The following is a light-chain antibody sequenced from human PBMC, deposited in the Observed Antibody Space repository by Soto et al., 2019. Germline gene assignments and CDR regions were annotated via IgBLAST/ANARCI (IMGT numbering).Light chain of an antibody. Sequence: QSALTQPASVSGFPGQSIAISCTGSSSDVGIYNYVSWYQQHPGKVPKLIIYEVSNRPSGVSNRFSGSKSGNTASLTISGLQAEDEADYYCSSYTTSSTRVFGTGTKLTVL. J-gene: IGLJ1*01. CDR3: SSYTTSSTRV. CDR1: SSDVGIYNY. CDR2: EVS. V-gene: IGLV2-14*01.